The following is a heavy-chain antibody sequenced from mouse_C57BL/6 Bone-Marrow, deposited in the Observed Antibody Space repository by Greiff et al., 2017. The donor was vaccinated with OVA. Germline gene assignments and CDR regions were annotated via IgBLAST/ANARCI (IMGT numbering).Heavy chain of an antibody. Sequence: QVQLQQPGAVLVKPGASVKLSCKASGYTFTSYWMHCVKQRPEQGLEWIGMIHPNSGSTNYNEKFKSKATLTVDKSSSTAYMQLSSLTSEGSAVYYCASLIKAWYAYWGQGTLVTVSA. V-gene: IGHV1-64*01. CDR1: GYTFTSYW. CDR2: IHPNSGST. J-gene: IGHJ3*01. CDR3: ASLIKAWYAY.